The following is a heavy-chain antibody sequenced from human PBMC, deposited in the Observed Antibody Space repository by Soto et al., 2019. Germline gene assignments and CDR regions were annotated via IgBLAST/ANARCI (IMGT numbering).Heavy chain of an antibody. D-gene: IGHD2-8*01. J-gene: IGHJ4*02. CDR3: AKGPIVLMVYYIDF. CDR1: GFTFSNAW. CDR2: FKSKTDGGTT. V-gene: IGHV3-15*07. Sequence: GGSLRLSCAASGFTFSNAWMNWVRQAPGKGLEWVGRFKSKTDGGTTDYAAPVKGRFTISRDNSKNTLYLQMNSLRAEDTAVYYCAKGPIVLMVYYIDFWGQGTLVTVSS.